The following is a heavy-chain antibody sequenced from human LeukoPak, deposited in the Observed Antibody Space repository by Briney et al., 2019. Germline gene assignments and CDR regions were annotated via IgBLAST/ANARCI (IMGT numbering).Heavy chain of an antibody. CDR1: GGSISSSSYY. V-gene: IGHV4-39*01. Sequence: SETLSLTCTVSGGSISSSSYYWGWIRQPPGKGLEWIGSIYYSGSTYYNPFLKSRVTISVDTSKNQFSLKLSSVTAADTAVYYCARRKQQLAFDYWGQGTLVTVSS. CDR2: IYYSGST. CDR3: ARRKQQLAFDY. J-gene: IGHJ4*02. D-gene: IGHD6-13*01.